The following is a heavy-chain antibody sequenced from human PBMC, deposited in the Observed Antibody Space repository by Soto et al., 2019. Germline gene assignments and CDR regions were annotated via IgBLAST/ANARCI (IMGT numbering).Heavy chain of an antibody. CDR3: ARDRGIVVVVAATEGADY. D-gene: IGHD2-15*01. J-gene: IGHJ4*02. Sequence: GGSLRLSCAASGFTFSSYAMHWVRQAPGKGLEWVAVISYDGSNKYYADSVKGRFTISRDNSKNTLYLQMNSLRAEDTAVYYCARDRGIVVVVAATEGADYWGQGTLVTVSS. CDR2: ISYDGSNK. CDR1: GFTFSSYA. V-gene: IGHV3-30-3*01.